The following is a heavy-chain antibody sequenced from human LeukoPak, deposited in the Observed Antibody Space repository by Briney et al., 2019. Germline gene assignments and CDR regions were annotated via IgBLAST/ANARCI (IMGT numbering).Heavy chain of an antibody. Sequence: ASVKVSCKASGYTFTGYYMHWVRQAPGQGLERMGWINPNSGGTNCAQKFQGRVTMTRDTSISTAYMELSRLRSDDTAVYYCARGEQLAGDDAFDIWGQGTMVTVSS. V-gene: IGHV1-2*02. CDR2: INPNSGGT. D-gene: IGHD6-6*01. J-gene: IGHJ3*02. CDR1: GYTFTGYY. CDR3: ARGEQLAGDDAFDI.